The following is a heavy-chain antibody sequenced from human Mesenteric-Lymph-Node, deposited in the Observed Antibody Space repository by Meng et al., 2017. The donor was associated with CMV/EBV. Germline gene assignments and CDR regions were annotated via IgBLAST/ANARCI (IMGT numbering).Heavy chain of an antibody. Sequence: SETLSLTCTVSGGSISSYYWSWIRQPPGKGLEWIGYMYYSGSTNYNPSLQTRVTISINTSKNQFSLRLKSVTAADTAVFYCARQGSQHYYDTSGYFPLDYWGQGTLVTVSS. D-gene: IGHD3-22*01. CDR1: GGSISSYY. V-gene: IGHV4-59*08. J-gene: IGHJ4*02. CDR3: ARQGSQHYYDTSGYFPLDY. CDR2: MYYSGST.